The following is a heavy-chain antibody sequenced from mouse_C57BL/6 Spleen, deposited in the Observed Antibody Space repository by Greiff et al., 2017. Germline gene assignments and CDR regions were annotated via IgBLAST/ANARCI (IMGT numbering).Heavy chain of an antibody. D-gene: IGHD4-1*01. Sequence: VQLQQSGAELVKPGASVKISCKASGYAFSSYWMNWVKQRPGKGLEWIGQIYPGDGDTNYNGKFKGKATLTADKSSSTAYMQLSSLTSEDSAVYFGARKVTGTGYAMDYWGQGTSVTVSS. V-gene: IGHV1-80*01. J-gene: IGHJ4*01. CDR1: GYAFSSYW. CDR3: ARKVTGTGYAMDY. CDR2: IYPGDGDT.